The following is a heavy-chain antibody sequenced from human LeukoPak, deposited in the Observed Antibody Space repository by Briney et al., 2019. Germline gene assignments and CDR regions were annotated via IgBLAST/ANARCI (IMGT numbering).Heavy chain of an antibody. V-gene: IGHV4-59*01. Sequence: SETLSLTCTVSGGSISSYYWSWIRQPPGKGLEWIGYIYYSGSTNYNPSLKSRVTISVDTSKNQFSLKLSSVTAADTAVYYCARVPYYYDSSGYLANFDYWGQGTLVTVSS. J-gene: IGHJ4*02. D-gene: IGHD3-22*01. CDR1: GGSISSYY. CDR3: ARVPYYYDSSGYLANFDY. CDR2: IYYSGST.